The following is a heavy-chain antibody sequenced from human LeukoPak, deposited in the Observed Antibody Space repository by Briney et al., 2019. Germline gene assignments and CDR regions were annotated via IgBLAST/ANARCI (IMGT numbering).Heavy chain of an antibody. D-gene: IGHD3-22*01. J-gene: IGHJ4*01. CDR1: GFTFSSYA. Sequence: GSLRLSCAASGFTFSSYAMSWVRQAPGKGLEWVSAISGSGGSTYYADSVKGRFTISRDNSKNTLYLQMNSLRAEDTAVYYCAKDTWAVYYDSSGYPYDYWGQEPWSPSPQ. CDR3: AKDTWAVYYDSSGYPYDY. V-gene: IGHV3-23*01. CDR2: ISGSGGST.